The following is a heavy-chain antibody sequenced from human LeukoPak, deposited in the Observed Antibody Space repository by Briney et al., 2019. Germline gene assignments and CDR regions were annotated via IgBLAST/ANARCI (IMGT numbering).Heavy chain of an antibody. CDR2: IYYSGTT. CDR3: AREDPQTTVPEGMDV. J-gene: IGHJ6*02. D-gene: IGHD4-17*01. CDR1: GGSISSYF. Sequence: KPSETLSLTCTVSGGSISSYFRTWIRQPAGKGLEWIGYIYYSGTTNYNPSLKSRVTISVDTSKNQFSLQLRSVTAADTAVYYCAREDPQTTVPEGMDVWGQGTTVTVSS. V-gene: IGHV4-59*01.